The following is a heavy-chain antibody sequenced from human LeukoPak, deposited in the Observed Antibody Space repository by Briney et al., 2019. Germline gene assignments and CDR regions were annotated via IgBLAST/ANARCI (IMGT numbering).Heavy chain of an antibody. Sequence: PGGSLRLSCAASGFTFSSYAMSWVRQAPGKGLEWVSAISGSGGSTYYADSVKGRFTISRDNSKNTLYLQMNSLRAEDTAVYYCAKILVRGVFAYYYYGMDVWGQGTTVTVSS. CDR1: GFTFSSYA. V-gene: IGHV3-23*01. CDR2: ISGSGGST. D-gene: IGHD3-10*01. CDR3: AKILVRGVFAYYYYGMDV. J-gene: IGHJ6*02.